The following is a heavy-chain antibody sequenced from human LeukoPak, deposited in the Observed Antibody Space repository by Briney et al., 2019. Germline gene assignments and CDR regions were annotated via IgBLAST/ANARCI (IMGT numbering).Heavy chain of an antibody. J-gene: IGHJ4*02. CDR2: ISSGGSTK. CDR1: GFTFRSYE. V-gene: IGHV3-48*03. D-gene: IGHD6-19*01. Sequence: GGSLRLSCAASGFTFRSYEMNWVRQAPGKGLEWVSYISSGGSTKYYADSVKGRFTISRDNAENSLYLQMNSLRAEDTAVYYCARSRGAGPGAYFDYWGQGTLVTVTS. CDR3: ARSRGAGPGAYFDY.